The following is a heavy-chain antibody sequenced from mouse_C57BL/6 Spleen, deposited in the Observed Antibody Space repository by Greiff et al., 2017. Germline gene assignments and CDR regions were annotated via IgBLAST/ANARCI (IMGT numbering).Heavy chain of an antibody. CDR1: GYTFTSYW. CDR3: ARGRQLRPLAMDY. CDR2: INPSNGGT. Sequence: QVQLKQPGTELVKPGASVKLSCKASGYTFTSYWMHWVKQRPGQGLEWIGNINPSNGGTNYNEKFKSKATLTVDKSSSTAYMQLSSLTSEDSAVYYCARGRQLRPLAMDYWGQGTSVTVSS. D-gene: IGHD3-2*02. V-gene: IGHV1-53*01. J-gene: IGHJ4*01.